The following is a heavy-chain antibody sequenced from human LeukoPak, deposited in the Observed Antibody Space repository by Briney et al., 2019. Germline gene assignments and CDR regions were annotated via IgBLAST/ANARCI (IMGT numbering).Heavy chain of an antibody. CDR1: GFTFSIYA. CDR3: ARDLRGFIDY. J-gene: IGHJ4*02. D-gene: IGHD5-12*01. V-gene: IGHV3-53*01. CDR2: IYTGGST. Sequence: SGGSLRLSCAASGFTFSIYAMSWVRQAPGKGLEWVSVIYTGGSTYYADSVKGRFTISRDNSKNTLYLQMNSLRAEDTAVYYCARDLRGFIDYWGQGTLVTVSS.